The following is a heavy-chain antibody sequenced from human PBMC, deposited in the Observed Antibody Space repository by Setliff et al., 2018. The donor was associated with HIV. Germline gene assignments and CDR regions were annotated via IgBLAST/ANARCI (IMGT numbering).Heavy chain of an antibody. D-gene: IGHD3-10*01. CDR2: IWYDGSNK. J-gene: IGHJ3*02. Sequence: GGSLRLSCAASGFTFSNYSMHWVRQAPGKGLEWVAVIWYDGSNKYYADSVKGRFTVSRDNSKNTVYLQMNSLRDEDRAVYYCARESSTVRGVIDIWGQGTMVTVSS. CDR1: GFTFSNYS. CDR3: ARESSTVRGVIDI. V-gene: IGHV3-33*01.